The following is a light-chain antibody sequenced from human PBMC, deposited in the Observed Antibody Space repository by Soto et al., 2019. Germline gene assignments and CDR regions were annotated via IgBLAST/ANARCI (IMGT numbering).Light chain of an antibody. J-gene: IGKJ1*01. CDR1: QGIGDT. Sequence: EVVMTQSPATLSVSPGEGVTLSCRASQGIGDTLAWYQHKPGQTPRLLIYGASSRATGIPDRFSGSGSGTDFTLTISRLEPEDFAVYYCQQYNNWPPWTFGQGTKVDIK. CDR3: QQYNNWPPWT. CDR2: GAS. V-gene: IGKV3D-15*01.